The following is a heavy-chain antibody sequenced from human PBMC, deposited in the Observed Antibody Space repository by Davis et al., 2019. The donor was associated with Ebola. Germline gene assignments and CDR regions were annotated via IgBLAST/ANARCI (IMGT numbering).Heavy chain of an antibody. CDR3: AGELGYCSGGSCYAYGMDV. Sequence: PAGSLRLSCAASGFTFSGSAMHRVRQAPGQVLEWVAVISYDGSNKYYADSVKGRLTISRDNSKNTLYLQMNSLRAEDTAVYYCAGELGYCSGGSCYAYGMDVWGQGTTVTVSS. V-gene: IGHV3-30-3*01. CDR1: GFTFSGSA. D-gene: IGHD2-15*01. J-gene: IGHJ6*02. CDR2: ISYDGSNK.